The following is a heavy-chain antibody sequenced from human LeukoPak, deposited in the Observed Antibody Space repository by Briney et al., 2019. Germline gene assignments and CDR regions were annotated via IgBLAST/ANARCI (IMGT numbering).Heavy chain of an antibody. CDR3: ARGIVVVAATYYYYYYMDV. V-gene: IGHV3-30*04. CDR1: GFSFSSHA. J-gene: IGHJ6*03. D-gene: IGHD2-15*01. CDR2: ISYDGSNK. Sequence: GGSLRLSCAASGFSFSSHAMHWVRQAPGKGLEWVSVISYDGSNKYYADSVKGRFTISRDNSKNMLYLQMNSLRAEDTAVYYCARGIVVVAATYYYYYYMDVWGKGTTVTVSS.